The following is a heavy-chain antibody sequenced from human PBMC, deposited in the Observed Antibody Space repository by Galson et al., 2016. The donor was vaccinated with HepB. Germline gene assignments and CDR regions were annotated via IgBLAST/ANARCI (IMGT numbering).Heavy chain of an antibody. Sequence: SVKVSCKASGYTFTGYYMHWVRQAPGQGLEWMGWINPNSGDTTFAQKFQGRVTMTRDTSISIAYMELSRLRSDDTAVYYCARGPAASGSYYRAWCDWGQGTLVTVSS. J-gene: IGHJ4*02. CDR2: INPNSGDT. CDR3: ARGPAASGSYYRAWCD. CDR1: GYTFTGYY. V-gene: IGHV1-2*02. D-gene: IGHD3-10*01.